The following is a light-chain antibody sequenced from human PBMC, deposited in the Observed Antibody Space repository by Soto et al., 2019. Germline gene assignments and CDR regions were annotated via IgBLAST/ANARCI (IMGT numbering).Light chain of an antibody. V-gene: IGLV2-14*01. CDR3: SSYRSSSTLFL. Sequence: QSALTQPASVSGSPGQSITISCTGTSSDVGGYNYVSWYQQHPGKAPKLMIYDVSNRPSGVSNRFSGSKSGNTASLTISGLQAEDAADYYCSSYRSSSTLFLFGTGTKLTVL. CDR1: SSDVGGYNY. J-gene: IGLJ1*01. CDR2: DVS.